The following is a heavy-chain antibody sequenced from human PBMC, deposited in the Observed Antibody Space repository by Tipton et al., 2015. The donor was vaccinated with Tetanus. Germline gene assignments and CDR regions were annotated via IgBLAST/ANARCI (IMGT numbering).Heavy chain of an antibody. V-gene: IGHV3-66*01. CDR1: GFTVSSNY. CDR2: IYSGGST. J-gene: IGHJ4*02. Sequence: SLRLSCAASGFTVSSNYMSWVRQAPGKGLEWVSVIYSGGSTYYADSVKGRFTISRDNSKNTLYLQMNSLRAEDTAVYYCARAGGGSWGNFDYWGQGTLVTVSS. D-gene: IGHD6-13*01. CDR3: ARAGGGSWGNFDY.